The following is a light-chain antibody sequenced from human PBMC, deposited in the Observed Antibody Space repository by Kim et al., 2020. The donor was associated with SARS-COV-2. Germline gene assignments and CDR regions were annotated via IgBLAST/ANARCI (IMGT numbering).Light chain of an antibody. V-gene: IGKV3-11*01. CDR3: QQRSNWPLT. J-gene: IGKJ4*01. Sequence: FSPGERAPLSCGPSRSVSSYLAWYQHKPGQAPRLLIYDASNRATGIPARFSGSGSGTDFTLTINSLEPEDFAVYYCQQRSNWPLTFGGGTKVEIK. CDR1: RSVSSY. CDR2: DAS.